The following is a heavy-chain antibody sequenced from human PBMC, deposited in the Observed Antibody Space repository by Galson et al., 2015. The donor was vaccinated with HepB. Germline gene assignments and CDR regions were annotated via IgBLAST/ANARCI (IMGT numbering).Heavy chain of an antibody. J-gene: IGHJ4*02. D-gene: IGHD2-21*01. V-gene: IGHV3-48*01. CDR2: IGTSSSTI. Sequence: SLRLSCAASGFTFSTYSMNWVRQAPGKGLEWVSYIGTSSSTIYYADSVKGRFAISRDNSKNTLYLQMNSLRAEDTAVYYCAIGVGDIWGQGTLVTVSS. CDR1: GFTFSTYS. CDR3: AIGVGDI.